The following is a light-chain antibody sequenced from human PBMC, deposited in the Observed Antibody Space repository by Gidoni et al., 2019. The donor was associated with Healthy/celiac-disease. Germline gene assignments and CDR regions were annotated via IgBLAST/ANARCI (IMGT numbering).Light chain of an antibody. CDR2: DAS. V-gene: IGKV3-11*01. Sequence: ELVFTQSPATLSLSPGERATLSCRASQSVSSYLAWYQQKPGQAPRLLIYDASNRATGIPARFSGSGSGTDFTLTISSLEPEDFAVYYCQQRRNWPPLTFGGGTKVEIK. CDR1: QSVSSY. J-gene: IGKJ4*01. CDR3: QQRRNWPPLT.